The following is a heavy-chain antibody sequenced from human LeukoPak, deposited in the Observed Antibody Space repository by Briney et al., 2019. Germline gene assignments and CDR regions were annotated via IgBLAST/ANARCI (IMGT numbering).Heavy chain of an antibody. D-gene: IGHD3-10*01. J-gene: IGHJ6*02. V-gene: IGHV3-7*01. CDR2: IKQDGSAK. CDR3: AREKREGLWFGELFRFQYCGLDV. CDR1: GFTFSSYW. Sequence: GGSLRLSCAASGFTFSSYWMSWVRQAPGKGLESVATIKQDGSAKEYVDSVKGRFTISRDNAKEPLYLQMNNLRADDTGVYYCAREKREGLWFGELFRFQYCGLDVWGQGTTVIVSS.